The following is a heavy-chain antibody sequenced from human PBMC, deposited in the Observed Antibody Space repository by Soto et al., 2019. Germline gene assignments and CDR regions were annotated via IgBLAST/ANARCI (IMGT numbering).Heavy chain of an antibody. V-gene: IGHV3-33*01. CDR2: IWYDGSNK. Sequence: GGSLRLSCAASGFTFSSYGMHWVRQAPGKGLEWVAVIWYDGSNKYYADSVKGRFTISRDNSKNTLYLQMNSLRAEDTAVYYCARDKYGGQYQLLFAGYGMDVWGQGTTVTVSS. CDR1: GFTFSSYG. D-gene: IGHD2-2*01. CDR3: ARDKYGGQYQLLFAGYGMDV. J-gene: IGHJ6*02.